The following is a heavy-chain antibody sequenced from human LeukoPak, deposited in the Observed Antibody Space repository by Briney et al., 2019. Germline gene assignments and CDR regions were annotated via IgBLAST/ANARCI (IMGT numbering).Heavy chain of an antibody. Sequence: SQTLSLTCTVSGVSVTSGGYFWNWIRQPAGKGLEWIGRIYTSGSTYYSPSLKSRVSMSIDTSKNQFSLKLSSVAAADTAVYYCARESTTFDYWGQGTLVTVSS. J-gene: IGHJ4*02. CDR1: GVSVTSGGYF. D-gene: IGHD1-26*01. CDR3: ARESTTFDY. V-gene: IGHV4-61*02. CDR2: IYTSGST.